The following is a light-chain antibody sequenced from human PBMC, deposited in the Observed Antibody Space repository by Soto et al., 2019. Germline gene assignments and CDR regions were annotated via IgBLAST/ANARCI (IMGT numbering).Light chain of an antibody. J-gene: IGKJ2*01. CDR1: QSVSSSY. CDR2: GAS. V-gene: IGKV3-20*01. CDR3: QKYGSSPHT. Sequence: EIGLTQSPATLSLCPAERATLSCRSSQSVSSSYLAWYQHKPGQAPRLLIYGASTSATGIPDRFSGSGSGTDFPLTISRLEPEESAVYYCQKYGSSPHTFHQTTKLDIK.